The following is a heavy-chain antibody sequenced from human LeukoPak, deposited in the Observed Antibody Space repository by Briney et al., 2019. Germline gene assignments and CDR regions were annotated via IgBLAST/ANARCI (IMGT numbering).Heavy chain of an antibody. D-gene: IGHD5-12*01. CDR1: GFTFSSYE. J-gene: IGHJ6*03. CDR3: AREPYSGYDGGYYYYYYYMDV. V-gene: IGHV3-48*03. Sequence: PGGSLRLSCAASGFTFSSYEMNWVRQAPGKGLEWVSYISSSGSTIYYADSVKRRFSISRDNAKNSLYLQMNSLRAEDTAVYYCAREPYSGYDGGYYYYYYYMDVWGKGTTVTVSS. CDR2: ISSSGSTI.